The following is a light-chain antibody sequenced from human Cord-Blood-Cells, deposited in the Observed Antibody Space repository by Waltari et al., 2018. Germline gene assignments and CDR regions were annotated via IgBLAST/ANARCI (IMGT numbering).Light chain of an antibody. CDR3: QQYNSYST. V-gene: IGKV1-5*03. J-gene: IGKJ1*01. CDR2: KAS. Sequence: DIQMTQSPSTLSASVGDSVTITCRASQSISSWLAWYQQKPGKAPKLLIYKASSLESGVPSRFSGSGSGIEFTLTISSLQPDDFATYYCQQYNSYSTFGQGTKVEIK. CDR1: QSISSW.